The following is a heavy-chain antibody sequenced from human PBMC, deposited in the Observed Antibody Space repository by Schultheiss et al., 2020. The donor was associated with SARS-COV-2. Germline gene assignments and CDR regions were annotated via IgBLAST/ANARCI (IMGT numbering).Heavy chain of an antibody. D-gene: IGHD7-27*01. CDR1: GGSISSSSYY. V-gene: IGHV4-39*07. CDR2: IYYSGGR. J-gene: IGHJ4*02. CDR3: ARAGGRTGDEDPPILNY. Sequence: LSLTCTVSGGSISSSSYYWGWIRKPPGKGLEWIESIYYSGGRYYNQYIKSRVTISVDTSKNQFSLKLSSVTAADTAVYYCARAGGRTGDEDPPILNYWGQGALVTVSS.